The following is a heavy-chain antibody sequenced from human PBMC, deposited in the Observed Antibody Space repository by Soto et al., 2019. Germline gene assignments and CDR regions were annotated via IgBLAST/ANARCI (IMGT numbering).Heavy chain of an antibody. CDR3: ARGSLGLTAMATQTDDAFDI. CDR1: GGTFSSYA. CDR2: IIPIFGTA. D-gene: IGHD5-18*01. Sequence: SVKVSCKASGGTFSSYAISWVRQAPGQGLEWMGGIIPIFGTANYAQKFQGRVTITADKSTSTAYMELSSLRSEDTAVYYCARGSLGLTAMATQTDDAFDIWGQGTMVTVSS. V-gene: IGHV1-69*06. J-gene: IGHJ3*02.